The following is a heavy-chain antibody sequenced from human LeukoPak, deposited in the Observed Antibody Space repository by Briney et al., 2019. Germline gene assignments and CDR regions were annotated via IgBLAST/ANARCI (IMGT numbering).Heavy chain of an antibody. Sequence: GGSLRLSCAASGFTFSSYAMSWVRQAPGKGLEWVSAISGSGGSTYYADSVKDRFTISRDNSKNTLYLQMNSLRAEDTAVYYCAGTVDTAMVTPFDYWGQGTLVTVSS. D-gene: IGHD5-18*01. CDR3: AGTVDTAMVTPFDY. CDR2: ISGSGGST. V-gene: IGHV3-23*01. CDR1: GFTFSSYA. J-gene: IGHJ4*02.